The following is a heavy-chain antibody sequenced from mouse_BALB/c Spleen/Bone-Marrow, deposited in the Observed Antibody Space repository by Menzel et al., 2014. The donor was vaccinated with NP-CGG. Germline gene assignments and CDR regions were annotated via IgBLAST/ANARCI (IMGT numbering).Heavy chain of an antibody. CDR1: GFNIKDTY. J-gene: IGHJ2*01. CDR2: IDPANGNT. CDR3: ARYRLGTYFDY. V-gene: IGHV14-3*02. D-gene: IGHD2-14*01. Sequence: VTLKVCGAELVKPGASVRLSCTASGFNIKDTYMDWVKQRPEQGLEWIGRIDPANGNTKYDPKFQGKATITADTSSNTAYLQLSSLTSEDTAVYYCARYRLGTYFDYWGQGTTLTVSS.